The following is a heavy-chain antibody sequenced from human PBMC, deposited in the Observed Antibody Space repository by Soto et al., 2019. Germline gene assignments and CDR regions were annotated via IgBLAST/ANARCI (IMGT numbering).Heavy chain of an antibody. CDR3: ARCGQQLVMGYYSYYMDV. D-gene: IGHD6-13*01. V-gene: IGHV1-46*01. Sequence: ASVKVSCKASGYTFTSDYMHWVRQAPGQGLEWMGIINPSGGSTSYAQKFQGRVTMTRDTSTSTVYMELSSLRSEDTAVYYCARCGQQLVMGYYSYYMDVWGKGTTVTVSS. CDR1: GYTFTSDY. CDR2: INPSGGST. J-gene: IGHJ6*03.